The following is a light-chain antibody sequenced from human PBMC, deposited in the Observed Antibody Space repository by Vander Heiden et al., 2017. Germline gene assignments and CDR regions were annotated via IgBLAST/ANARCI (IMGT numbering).Light chain of an antibody. Sequence: DIQMTQSPSSLSASVGDRVTITCQASQDISNYLNCYQQKPGKAPKLLIYDAYKLETGVQSRFSGSGSGTDFTFTSSSRQTEDIATYDYHQYANIPFGGGTKVEIK. CDR1: QDISNY. CDR2: DAY. V-gene: IGKV1-33*01. J-gene: IGKJ4*01. CDR3: HQYANIP.